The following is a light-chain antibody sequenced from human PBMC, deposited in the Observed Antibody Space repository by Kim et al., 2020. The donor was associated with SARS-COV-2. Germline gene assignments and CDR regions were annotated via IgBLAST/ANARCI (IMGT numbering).Light chain of an antibody. CDR1: SLRSYY. Sequence: LGQTVRITCQGDSLRSYYASWYQQKPGQAPVLVIYGKNNRPSGIPDRSSGSSSGNTASLTITGAQAEDEADYYCNSRDSSGNHHVVFGGGTQLTVL. V-gene: IGLV3-19*01. J-gene: IGLJ2*01. CDR2: GKN. CDR3: NSRDSSGNHHVV.